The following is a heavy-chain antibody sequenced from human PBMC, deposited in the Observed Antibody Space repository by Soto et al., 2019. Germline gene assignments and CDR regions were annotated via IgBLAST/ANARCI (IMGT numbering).Heavy chain of an antibody. CDR2: ISVSGGGT. J-gene: IGHJ4*02. CDR3: AKFGMATTKRSPPYYIDY. CDR1: GFTFSSYA. Sequence: GGSLRLSCAASGFTFSSYAMIWVRQAPGEGLEWVSSISVSGGGTYYADSVKGRFTFSRDNSKNTLYLQMNSLRAEDTAVYYCAKFGMATTKRSPPYYIDYWGQGALVTVSS. D-gene: IGHD1-1*01. V-gene: IGHV3-23*01.